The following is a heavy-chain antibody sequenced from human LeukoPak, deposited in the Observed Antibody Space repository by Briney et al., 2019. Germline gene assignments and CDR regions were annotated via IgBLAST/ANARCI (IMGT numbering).Heavy chain of an antibody. V-gene: IGHV4-39*01. Sequence: PSETLSLTCTVSGDSISSSSYYWGWIRQPPGKGLEWIGSIYYSGRTYYNPSLKSRVTISVDTSKNQLSLKLTSVTAADTAVYYCARRPQRGYCSSTSCSAESAFDIWGQGTMVTVSS. CDR2: IYYSGRT. J-gene: IGHJ3*02. CDR3: ARRPQRGYCSSTSCSAESAFDI. D-gene: IGHD2-2*01. CDR1: GDSISSSSYY.